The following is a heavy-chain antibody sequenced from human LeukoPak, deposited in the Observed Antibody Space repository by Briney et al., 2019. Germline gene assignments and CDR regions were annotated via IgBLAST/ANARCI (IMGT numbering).Heavy chain of an antibody. D-gene: IGHD6-13*01. J-gene: IGHJ4*02. CDR3: AKIGGAAAGTATGY. CDR1: GFTFSTNS. V-gene: IGHV3-48*01. Sequence: GGSLRLSCAASGFTFSTNSMSWVRQAPGKGLEWVSYITSSGSVIHYSDSVRGRFTISRDNAKSSLYLQMNSLRAEDTAVYYCAKIGGAAAGTATGYWGQGTLVTVSS. CDR2: ITSSGSVI.